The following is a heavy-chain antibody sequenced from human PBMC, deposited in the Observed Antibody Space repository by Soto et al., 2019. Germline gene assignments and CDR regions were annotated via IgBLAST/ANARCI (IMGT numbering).Heavy chain of an antibody. CDR1: GFTFSNYW. Sequence: EVQLVESGGGLVQPGGSLRLSYTASGFTFSNYWMSWVRQAPGKGLEGVANIKQDGSEKYYVDSVKGRFTISRDNAKNSLYLQMNSLRAEDTAVYYCARERHIAAAGIYYYYMDVWGKGTTVTVSS. D-gene: IGHD6-13*01. CDR3: ARERHIAAAGIYYYYMDV. V-gene: IGHV3-7*01. J-gene: IGHJ6*03. CDR2: IKQDGSEK.